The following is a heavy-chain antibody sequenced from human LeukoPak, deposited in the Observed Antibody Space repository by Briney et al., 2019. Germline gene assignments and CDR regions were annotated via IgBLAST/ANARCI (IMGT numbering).Heavy chain of an antibody. V-gene: IGHV1-18*01. CDR3: AREESIGRYQFLHEY. D-gene: IGHD1-26*01. J-gene: IGHJ4*02. Sequence: GASVKVSCKASGYTFTSYAMNGVRQAPGQGLEWMGWISPYNGNTKYLQKFQGRVTMTTDTSTSTASMEVRSLRSDDTAVYYCAREESIGRYQFLHEYWGQGTLVTVSS. CDR1: GYTFTSYA. CDR2: ISPYNGNT.